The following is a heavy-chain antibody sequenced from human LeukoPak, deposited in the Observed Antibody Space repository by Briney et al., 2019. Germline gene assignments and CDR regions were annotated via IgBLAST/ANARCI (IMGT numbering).Heavy chain of an antibody. CDR1: GASISSYY. CDR2: TYYRSKWYN. J-gene: IGHJ4*02. V-gene: IGHV6-1*01. Sequence: SETLSLTCTVSGASISSYYWNWIRQSPSRGLEWLGRTYYRSKWYNDYAVSVKSRITINPDTSKNQFSLQLNSVTPEDTAVYYCARVAVGATGPYFDYWGQGTLVTVSS. D-gene: IGHD1-26*01. CDR3: ARVAVGATGPYFDY.